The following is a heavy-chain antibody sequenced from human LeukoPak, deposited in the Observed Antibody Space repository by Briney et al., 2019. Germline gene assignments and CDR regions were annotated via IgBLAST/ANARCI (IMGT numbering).Heavy chain of an antibody. CDR2: ISGKTGTT. J-gene: IGHJ4*02. CDR3: AKINSRDGYDYDSFDY. V-gene: IGHV3-23*01. D-gene: IGHD5-24*01. Sequence: GGSLRLSCAASGFTFNTYAMIWVRQAPGKGLEWVSCISGKTGTTYYADSVKGRFIISRDSSKTTLYLQMNSLRAEDTAVYYCAKINSRDGYDYDSFDYWGQGTLVTVSS. CDR1: GFTFNTYA.